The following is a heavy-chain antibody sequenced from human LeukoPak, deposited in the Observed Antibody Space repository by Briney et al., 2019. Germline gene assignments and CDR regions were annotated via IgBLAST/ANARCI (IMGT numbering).Heavy chain of an antibody. CDR2: ISAYNGKT. CDR3: ATNPSYDFWSGD. D-gene: IGHD3-3*01. CDR1: GYTFISYG. V-gene: IGHV1-18*01. J-gene: IGHJ4*02. Sequence: ASVKVSCKASGYTFISYGITWVRQAPGQGLEWMVWISAYNGKTNYAQNLQGRVTMTTDTSTSTAHMELRSLRSDDTAMYYCATNPSYDFWSGDWGQGTLISVSS.